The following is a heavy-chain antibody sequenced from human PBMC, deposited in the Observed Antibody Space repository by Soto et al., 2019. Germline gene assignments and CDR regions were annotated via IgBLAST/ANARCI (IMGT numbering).Heavy chain of an antibody. CDR3: ALYLYDILTGYYGPVSDV. CDR1: GGTFSSYA. D-gene: IGHD3-9*01. V-gene: IGHV1-69*06. CDR2: IIPIFGTA. Sequence: ASVKVSCKASGGTFSSYAISWVRQAPGQGLEWMGGIIPIFGTASYAQKFQGRVTITADKSTSTAYMELSSLRSEDTAVYYCALYLYDILTGYYGPVSDVWGQGTTVTVSS. J-gene: IGHJ6*02.